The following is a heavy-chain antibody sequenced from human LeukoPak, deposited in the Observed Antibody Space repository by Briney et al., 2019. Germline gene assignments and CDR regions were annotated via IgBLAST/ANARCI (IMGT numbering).Heavy chain of an antibody. Sequence: SETLSLTCSVSVGPIRGYYWSWIRQPPGKGLEHIGYKFYSGRTNYNPSLQSRVTMSVDTSRSQFSLTLTSMTAADTAVYYCAAGNGWLDFWSQGILVTVSS. CDR1: VGPIRGYY. J-gene: IGHJ4*02. D-gene: IGHD6-19*01. CDR2: KFYSGRT. CDR3: AAGNGWLDF. V-gene: IGHV4-59*01.